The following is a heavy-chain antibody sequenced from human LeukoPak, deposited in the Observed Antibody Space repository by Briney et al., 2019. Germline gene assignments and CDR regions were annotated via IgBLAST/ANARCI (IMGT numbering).Heavy chain of an antibody. CDR2: INPNSGGT. D-gene: IGHD1-26*01. J-gene: IGHJ3*02. Sequence: ASVKVSCKASGYTFTGYYMHWVRQAPGQGLEWMGWINPNSGGTNYAQKFQGRVTMTRDTSIGTAYMELSRLRSDDTAVYYCARGMGGSNDAFDIWGQGTMVTVSS. V-gene: IGHV1-2*02. CDR3: ARGMGGSNDAFDI. CDR1: GYTFTGYY.